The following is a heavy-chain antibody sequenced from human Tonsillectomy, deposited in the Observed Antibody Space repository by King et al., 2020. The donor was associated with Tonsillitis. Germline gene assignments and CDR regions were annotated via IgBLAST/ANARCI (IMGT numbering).Heavy chain of an antibody. Sequence: VQLVPSGGGLVQPGGSLRLSCAASGFTFSTYSMNWVRQAPGKGLEWVSYISSSSSIIYYADSVKGRFTISRDNAKNSLYLQMNSLRDEDTAVYYCASQYYDYVWGSYYYFDHWGQGTLVTVSS. CDR3: ASQYYDYVWGSYYYFDH. V-gene: IGHV3-48*02. D-gene: IGHD3-16*01. CDR1: GFTFSTYS. CDR2: ISSSSSII. J-gene: IGHJ4*02.